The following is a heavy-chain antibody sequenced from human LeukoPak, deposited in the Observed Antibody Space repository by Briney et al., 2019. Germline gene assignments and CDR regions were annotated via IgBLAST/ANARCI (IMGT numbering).Heavy chain of an antibody. J-gene: IGHJ4*02. CDR3: ARDPGTTVTGTYFDY. D-gene: IGHD4-17*01. CDR1: GGSFSGYY. V-gene: IGHV4-34*01. CDR2: INHSGST. Sequence: SETLSLTCAVYGGSFSGYYWSWIHQPPGKGLEWIGEINHSGSTNYNPSLKSRVTISVDTSENQFSLKLSSVTAADTAVYYCARDPGTTVTGTYFDYWGQGTLVTVSS.